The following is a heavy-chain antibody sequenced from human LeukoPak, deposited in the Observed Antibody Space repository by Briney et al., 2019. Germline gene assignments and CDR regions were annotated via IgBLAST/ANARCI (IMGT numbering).Heavy chain of an antibody. Sequence: PSETLSLTCTVSGGSISSGGYYWSWIRQHPGKGLEWIGYIYYSGSTYYNPSLKSRVTISVDTSKNQFSLKLSSVTAADTAVYYCAAGIAAAGRIDYWGQGTLVTVSS. CDR2: IYYSGST. V-gene: IGHV4-31*03. D-gene: IGHD6-13*01. J-gene: IGHJ4*02. CDR3: AAGIAAAGRIDY. CDR1: GGSISSGGYY.